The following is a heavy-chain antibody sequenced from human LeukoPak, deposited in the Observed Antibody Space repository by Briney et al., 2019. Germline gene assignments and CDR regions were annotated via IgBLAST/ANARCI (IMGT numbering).Heavy chain of an antibody. CDR3: AVSPGATPDH. D-gene: IGHD1-26*01. J-gene: IGHJ4*02. V-gene: IGHV3-74*01. Sequence: PGGSLRLSCAASGFTFSSSWMHWVRQSPGKGLVWLSRMNSDGSITRYADSVKGRFTISRDNAKDTLYLQMDSLRVEDTGLYYCAVSPGATPDHWGQGTLVSVSS. CDR1: GFTFSSSW. CDR2: MNSDGSIT.